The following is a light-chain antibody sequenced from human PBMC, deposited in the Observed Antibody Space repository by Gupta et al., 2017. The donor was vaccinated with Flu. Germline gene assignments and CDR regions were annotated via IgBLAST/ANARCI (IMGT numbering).Light chain of an antibody. CDR1: QSLVYSDGNTI. J-gene: IGKJ1*01. CDR2: LVS. V-gene: IGKV2-30*01. CDR3: MQGAHWPWA. Sequence: DVVMTQSPLSLPVTLGQPASISCRSSQSLVYSDGNTILHWFQQRPGQSPRRLIYLVSHRESGVPDRFSGSGSGTEFTLKISGVEAEDVGVYFCMQGAHWPWAFGQGTKVEIK.